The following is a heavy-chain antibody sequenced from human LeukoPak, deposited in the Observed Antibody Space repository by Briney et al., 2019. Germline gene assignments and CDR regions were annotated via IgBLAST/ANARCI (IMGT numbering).Heavy chain of an antibody. J-gene: IGHJ3*02. CDR1: GFTFSSYW. Sequence: GGSLRLSCAASGFTFSSYWMHWVRQAPGKGLVWVSRINTDGSSTSYADSVKGRFTISRDNAKNTLYLQMNSLRAEDTAVYYCARAYDFWSGYSDAFDIWGQGTMVTVSS. D-gene: IGHD3-3*01. CDR2: INTDGSST. CDR3: ARAYDFWSGYSDAFDI. V-gene: IGHV3-74*01.